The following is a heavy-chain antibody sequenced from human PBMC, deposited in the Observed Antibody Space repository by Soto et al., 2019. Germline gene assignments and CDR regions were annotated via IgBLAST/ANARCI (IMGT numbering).Heavy chain of an antibody. D-gene: IGHD6-19*01. CDR3: ARGGSVAGTSNWFDP. CDR1: GFPLSNYW. V-gene: IGHV3-74*01. J-gene: IGHJ5*02. Sequence: EGQLVESGGGLVQPGGSLRFSCAASGFPLSNYWMHWVRQAPGKGLVWVSRINSDGSRTNYADSVKGRFTISRDNAKNTLYLQMNSLTAEDTAVYYCARGGSVAGTSNWFDPWGQGALVTVSS. CDR2: INSDGSRT.